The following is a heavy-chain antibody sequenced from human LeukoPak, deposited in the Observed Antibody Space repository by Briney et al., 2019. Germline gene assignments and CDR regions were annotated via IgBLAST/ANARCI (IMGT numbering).Heavy chain of an antibody. V-gene: IGHV1-18*01. CDR1: GYTFTSYG. CDR2: ISTYNGNT. J-gene: IGHJ4*02. Sequence: GAPVKVSCTASGYTFTSYGISWVRQAPGQGLEWMGWISTYNGNTNYAQKFQGRVTMTTATSRSTVYMELRSLGSDDTAVYYCARETSVIGLDYWGQGNLVTVSS. CDR3: ARETSVIGLDY. D-gene: IGHD2/OR15-2a*01.